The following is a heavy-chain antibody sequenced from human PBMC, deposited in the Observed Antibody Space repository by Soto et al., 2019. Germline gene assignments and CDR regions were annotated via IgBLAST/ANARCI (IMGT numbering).Heavy chain of an antibody. V-gene: IGHV1-18*01. CDR1: GYTFSSCG. Sequence: QVQLVQSGADVKKPGASVKVSCKASGYTFSSCGINWVRQAPGQGLEWMGWISAYTGNTNYAQKLQSRVTMTRDTCTRTAYMELRSLRSADTAVYYSARPTDFYCYAMDVWGQGTTVTVSS. J-gene: IGHJ6*02. CDR2: ISAYTGNT. CDR3: ARPTDFYCYAMDV.